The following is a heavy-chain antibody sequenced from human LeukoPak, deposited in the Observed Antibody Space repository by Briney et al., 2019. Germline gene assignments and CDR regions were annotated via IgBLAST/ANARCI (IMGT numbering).Heavy chain of an antibody. J-gene: IGHJ4*02. CDR3: HTAHLRWDFDY. CDR1: GFTVSSNY. Sequence: GGSLRLSCAASGFTVSSNYMSWVRQAPGKGLEWVSVIYSGGSTYYADSVKGRFTISRDNSKNTLYLQMNSLRAEDTAVYYCHTAHLRWDFDYWGQGTLVTVSS. D-gene: IGHD5-12*01. V-gene: IGHV3-53*01. CDR2: IYSGGST.